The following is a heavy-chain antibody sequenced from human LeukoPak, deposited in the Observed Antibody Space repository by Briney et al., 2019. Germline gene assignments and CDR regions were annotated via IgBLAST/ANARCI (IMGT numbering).Heavy chain of an antibody. CDR3: AKPEAGYFDY. Sequence: GGSLRLSCAASGFTFSSYGMHWVRQAPAKGLEWVAFISYDGSNKYYADSVKGRFTISRDNSKNTLYLQMNSLRAEDTAVYYCAKPEAGYFDYWGEGTLVTVSS. CDR1: GFTFSSYG. J-gene: IGHJ4*02. V-gene: IGHV3-30*18. CDR2: ISYDGSNK.